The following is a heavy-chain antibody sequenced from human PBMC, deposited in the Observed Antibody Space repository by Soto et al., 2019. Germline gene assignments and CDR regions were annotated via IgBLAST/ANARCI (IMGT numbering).Heavy chain of an antibody. CDR1: GGTFSSYA. V-gene: IGHV1-69*06. Sequence: QVQLVQSGADVKKPGSSVKVSCKASGGTFSSYAISWVRQAPGQGLEWMGGIIPIFGTANYAQKFQGRVTITADKATSTAYMELSSLRSEDTAVYYCARAEYSSSYYYYYGMDVWGQGTTVTFS. J-gene: IGHJ6*02. CDR3: ARAEYSSSYYYYYGMDV. CDR2: IIPIFGTA. D-gene: IGHD6-6*01.